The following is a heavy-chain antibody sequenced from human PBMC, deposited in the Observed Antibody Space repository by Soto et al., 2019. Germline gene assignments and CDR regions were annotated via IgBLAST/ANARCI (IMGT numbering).Heavy chain of an antibody. D-gene: IGHD2-2*01. Sequence: SETLSLTCAVSGGSISSGGYSWSWIRQPPGKGLEWIGNIYHSGSTYYNPSLKSRVTISVDSSKNQFSLKLSSVTAADTAVYYCARVPDRWGQGTLVTVSS. J-gene: IGHJ5*02. CDR2: IYHSGST. CDR3: ARVPDR. CDR1: GGSISSGGYS. V-gene: IGHV4-30-2*01.